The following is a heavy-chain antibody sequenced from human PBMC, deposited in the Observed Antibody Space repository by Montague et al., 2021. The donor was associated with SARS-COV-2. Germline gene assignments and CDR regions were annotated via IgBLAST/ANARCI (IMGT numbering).Heavy chain of an antibody. CDR1: GGSISSYY. D-gene: IGHD1-20*01. CDR3: ARTEYNWNDWFDP. J-gene: IGHJ5*02. Sequence: SETLSLTCSVSGGSISSYYWSWIRQSPGKGLEWIGYIFHSGITDYNPSLKSRVTISVDMSKHQFSLQLNSVTAADSAVYYCARTEYNWNDWFDPWGQGTLVTVSS. CDR2: IFHSGIT. V-gene: IGHV4-59*13.